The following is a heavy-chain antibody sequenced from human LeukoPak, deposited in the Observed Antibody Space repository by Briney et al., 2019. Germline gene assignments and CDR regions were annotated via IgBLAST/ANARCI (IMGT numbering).Heavy chain of an antibody. CDR3: ARGNGSGSYYY. D-gene: IGHD3-10*01. Sequence: SETLSLTCTVSGGSISSGSYYWSWIRQPAGKGLEWIGRIYTSGSTNYNPSLKSRVTISVDTSKNQFSLKLSSVTAADTAVYYCARGNGSGSYYYWGQGTLVTVSS. V-gene: IGHV4-61*02. CDR2: IYTSGST. CDR1: GGSISSGSYY. J-gene: IGHJ4*02.